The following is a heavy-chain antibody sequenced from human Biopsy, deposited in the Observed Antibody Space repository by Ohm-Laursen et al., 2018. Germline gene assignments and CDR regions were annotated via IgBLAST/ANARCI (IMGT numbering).Heavy chain of an antibody. CDR3: VSEVAGDTDH. Sequence: RSLRLSCSASGFIFGDFGMHWVRQAPGKGPEWVAVIWHDGSEKYYAGSVKGRFSISRDNSKNTLNLQMNSLRVEDTAIYYCVSEVAGDTDHWGQGTLVTVSS. CDR2: IWHDGSEK. D-gene: IGHD6-19*01. CDR1: GFIFGDFG. V-gene: IGHV3-33*01. J-gene: IGHJ4*02.